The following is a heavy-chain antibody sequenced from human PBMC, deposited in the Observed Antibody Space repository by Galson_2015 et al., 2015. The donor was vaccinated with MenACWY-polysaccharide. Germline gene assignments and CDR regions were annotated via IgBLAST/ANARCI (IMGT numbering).Heavy chain of an antibody. D-gene: IGHD2-15*01. CDR2: IQYDGSIK. CDR3: AREGSRIVFHAFDI. J-gene: IGHJ3*02. Sequence: SLRLSCAGSRSRFSNSGIHRVRQAPGKGLEWVAVIQYDGSIKAYADSVKGRFTISRDNSKNTVFLEMNTLGAEDTAVYYCAREGSRIVFHAFDIWGQGTMVTVSS. V-gene: IGHV3-33*01. CDR1: RSRFSNSG.